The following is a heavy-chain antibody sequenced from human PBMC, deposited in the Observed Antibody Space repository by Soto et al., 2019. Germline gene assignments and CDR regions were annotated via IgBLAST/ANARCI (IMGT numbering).Heavy chain of an antibody. CDR3: ARAYSGRLPRRADYYYALDV. Sequence: HPGGSLRLSCAASGFTFSAYDMHWVRQVPGKGLEWVSALGAADDPYYLRSVKGRFTISRENAKNSLYLQMNGLRAGDTAVYYCARAYSGRLPRRADYYYALDVWGQGTTVTVSS. CDR1: GFTFSAYD. J-gene: IGHJ6*02. D-gene: IGHD2-15*01. CDR2: LGAADDP. V-gene: IGHV3-13*05.